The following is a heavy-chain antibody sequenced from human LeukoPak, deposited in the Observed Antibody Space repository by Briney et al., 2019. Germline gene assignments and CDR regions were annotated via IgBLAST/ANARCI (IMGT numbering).Heavy chain of an antibody. D-gene: IGHD1-7*01. CDR2: IYYSGST. J-gene: IGHJ5*02. V-gene: IGHV4-39*07. Sequence: SETLSLTCTVSGGSISSSSYYWGWIRQPPGKGLEWIGSIYYSGSTYYNPSLKSRVTISVDTSKNQFSLKLSSVTAADTAVYYCARERALNWNYEGVNWFDPWGQGTLVTVSS. CDR3: ARERALNWNYEGVNWFDP. CDR1: GGSISSSSYY.